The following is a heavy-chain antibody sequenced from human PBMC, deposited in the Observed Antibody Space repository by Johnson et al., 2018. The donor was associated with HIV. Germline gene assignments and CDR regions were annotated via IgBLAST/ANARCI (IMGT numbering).Heavy chain of an antibody. D-gene: IGHD2-21*02. V-gene: IGHV3-15*01. CDR2: IKSKTDGGTT. CDR3: ARGPSAYCGGDCPGGAFDI. J-gene: IGHJ3*02. Sequence: VQLVESGGGLVKPGGSLRLSCAASGFTFSNAWMSWVRQAPGKGLEWVGRIKSKTDGGTTDYAAPVKGRFTISRDNSKNTLYLQMNSLRAEDTAVYYCARGPSAYCGGDCPGGAFDIWGQGTLVIVSS. CDR1: GFTFSNAW.